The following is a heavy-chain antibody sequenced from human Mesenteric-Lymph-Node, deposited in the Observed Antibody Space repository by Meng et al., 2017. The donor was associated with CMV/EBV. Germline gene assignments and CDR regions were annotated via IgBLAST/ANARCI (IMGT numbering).Heavy chain of an antibody. D-gene: IGHD3-9*01. CDR1: GGSFSGYY. CDR3: ARGSSYDILTGYFDY. Sequence: QARLHQGGAGLFEPAETLSVTCAGDGGSFSGYYWNWIRQSPEKGLEWIGEINHSGSTTYNPSFTSRIIISVDTSTNQISLNMSSVTAADTAVYYCARGSSYDILTGYFDYWGQGALVTVSS. J-gene: IGHJ4*02. V-gene: IGHV4-34*01. CDR2: INHSGST.